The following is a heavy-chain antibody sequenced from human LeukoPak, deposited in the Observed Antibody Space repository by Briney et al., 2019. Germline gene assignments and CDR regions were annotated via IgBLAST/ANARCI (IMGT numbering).Heavy chain of an antibody. CDR1: GGSISSSSYY. Sequence: SETLSLTCTVSGGSISSSSYYWGWIRQPPGKGLEWIGSIYYSGSTYYNPSLKSRVTIPVDTSKNQFSLKLSSVTAADTAVYYCAREHPNNWNYYYYYMDVWGKGTTVTVSS. D-gene: IGHD1-20*01. V-gene: IGHV4-39*07. CDR2: IYYSGST. CDR3: AREHPNNWNYYYYYMDV. J-gene: IGHJ6*03.